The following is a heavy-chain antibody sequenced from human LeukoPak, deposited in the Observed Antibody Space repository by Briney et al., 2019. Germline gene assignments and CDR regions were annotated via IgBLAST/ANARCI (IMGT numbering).Heavy chain of an antibody. CDR2: IYYSGST. D-gene: IGHD1-26*01. CDR3: ARGRELGDFDY. CDR1: GGSISSYY. Sequence: PSETLSLTCTVSGGSISSYYWSWIRQPPGKGLEWIGYIYYSGSTNYNPSLKSRVTISVDTSKNQFSLKLSSVTAADTAVYYCARGRELGDFDYWGQGTLVTVSS. V-gene: IGHV4-59*01. J-gene: IGHJ4*02.